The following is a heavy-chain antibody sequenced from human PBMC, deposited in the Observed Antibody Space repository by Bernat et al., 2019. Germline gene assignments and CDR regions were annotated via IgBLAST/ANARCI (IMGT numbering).Heavy chain of an antibody. V-gene: IGHV3-7*01. CDR3: ARLPGLSTYYDY. J-gene: IGHJ4*02. CDR1: GFTFSNYA. D-gene: IGHD2-21*01. CDR2: IRPDGSDT. Sequence: EVQVLESGGGLVQPGGSLRLSCAASGFTFSNYAMSWVRQAPGKGLQWVASIRPDGSDTRCVDSVKGRFTISRDNAQNSLFLDMNSLRVEDTAVYYCARLPGLSTYYDYWGQGALVTVSS.